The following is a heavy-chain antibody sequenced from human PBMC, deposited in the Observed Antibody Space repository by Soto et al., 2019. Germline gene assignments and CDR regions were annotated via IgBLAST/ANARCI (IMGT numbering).Heavy chain of an antibody. CDR3: VRVPDY. V-gene: IGHV4-30-2*01. J-gene: IGHJ4*02. Sequence: QLQLQESGSGLVKPSQTLSLTCAVSGGSISSGGYSWSWIRQPPGKGLDWIGYIYHSGSTYYNPSRQMRVTISVDRSKNQFSLKLSSVTAADTAVYYGVRVPDYWGQGTLVTVSS. CDR1: GGSISSGGYS. CDR2: IYHSGST.